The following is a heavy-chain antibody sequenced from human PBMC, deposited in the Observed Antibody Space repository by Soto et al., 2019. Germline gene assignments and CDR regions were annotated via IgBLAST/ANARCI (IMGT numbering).Heavy chain of an antibody. D-gene: IGHD3-3*01. CDR3: AKKFRFLEWLLSALDY. V-gene: IGHV3-23*01. Sequence: EVQLLESGGGLVQPGGSLRLSCAASGFTFSSYAMSWVRQAPGKGLEWVSAISGSGGSTYYAHSVKGRFTISRDNSKNTLYLQMNSLRAEDTAVYYCAKKFRFLEWLLSALDYWGQGTLVTVSS. J-gene: IGHJ4*02. CDR1: GFTFSSYA. CDR2: ISGSGGST.